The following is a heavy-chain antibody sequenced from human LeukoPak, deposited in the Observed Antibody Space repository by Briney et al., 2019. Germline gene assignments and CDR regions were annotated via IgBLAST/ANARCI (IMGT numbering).Heavy chain of an antibody. Sequence: PGRSLRLSCAASGFTFDDYAMHWVRQAPGKGLEWVSGIRGSGGSTYYADSVKDRFTISRDNSKNTLYLQMNSLRAEDTAVYYCGRDPNGDYIGAFDMWGQGTVVTVSS. D-gene: IGHD4-17*01. J-gene: IGHJ3*02. CDR3: GRDPNGDYIGAFDM. V-gene: IGHV3-23*01. CDR2: IRGSGGST. CDR1: GFTFDDYA.